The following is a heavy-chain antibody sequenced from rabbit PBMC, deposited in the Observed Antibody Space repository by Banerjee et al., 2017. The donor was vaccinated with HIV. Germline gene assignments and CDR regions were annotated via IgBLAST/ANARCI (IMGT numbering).Heavy chain of an antibody. CDR3: AREGYSYGYAVSTSL. V-gene: IGHV1S40*01. J-gene: IGHJ3*01. CDR2: INAGTSST. Sequence: QSLEESGGDLVKPGASLTLTCTASGFSFSSGYVMCWVRQAPGKGLEWIACINAGTSSTAYASWAKGRFTISKTSSTTVTLQMTSLTAADTATYFCAREGYSYGYAVSTSLWGQGTLVTVS. D-gene: IGHD6-1*01. CDR1: GFSFSSGYV.